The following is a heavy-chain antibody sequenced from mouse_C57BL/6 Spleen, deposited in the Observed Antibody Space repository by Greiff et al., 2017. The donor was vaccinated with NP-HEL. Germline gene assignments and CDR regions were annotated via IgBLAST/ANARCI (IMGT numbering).Heavy chain of an antibody. J-gene: IGHJ3*01. Sequence: EVQLQQSGTVLARPGASVKMSCKTSGYTFTSYWMHWVKQRPGQGLEWIGAIYPGNSDTSYNQKFKGKAKLTAVTSASTAYMELSSLTNEDSAVYYCTRSLGYGSSSAWFAYWGQGTLVTVSA. CDR3: TRSLGYGSSSAWFAY. V-gene: IGHV1-5*01. CDR1: GYTFTSYW. CDR2: IYPGNSDT. D-gene: IGHD1-1*01.